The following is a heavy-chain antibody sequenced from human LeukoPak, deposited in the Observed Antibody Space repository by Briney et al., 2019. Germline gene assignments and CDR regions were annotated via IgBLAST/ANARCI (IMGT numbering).Heavy chain of an antibody. CDR2: INHSGST. Sequence: SETLSLTCAVYGGSFSGYYWSWIRQPPGKGLEWIGEINHSGSTNYNPSLKSRLTISVDTSKNQFSLKLSSVTAADTAVYYCARGRYFDWLAPRPFDPWGQGTLVTVSS. CDR1: GGSFSGYY. CDR3: ARGRYFDWLAPRPFDP. J-gene: IGHJ5*02. D-gene: IGHD3-9*01. V-gene: IGHV4-34*01.